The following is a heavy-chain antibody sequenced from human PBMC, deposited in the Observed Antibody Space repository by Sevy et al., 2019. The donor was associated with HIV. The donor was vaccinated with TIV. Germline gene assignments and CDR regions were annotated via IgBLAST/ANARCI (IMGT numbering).Heavy chain of an antibody. CDR3: AREGYSSGWDAGGYYYYYYMDV. V-gene: IGHV1-18*01. D-gene: IGHD6-19*01. CDR2: ISAYNGNT. J-gene: IGHJ6*03. Sequence: ASVKVSCKASGYTFTSYGISWVRQAPGQGLAWMGWISAYNGNTNYAQKLQGRVTMTTDTSTSTAYMELRSLRSDDTAVYYCAREGYSSGWDAGGYYYYYYMDVWGKGTTVTVSS. CDR1: GYTFTSYG.